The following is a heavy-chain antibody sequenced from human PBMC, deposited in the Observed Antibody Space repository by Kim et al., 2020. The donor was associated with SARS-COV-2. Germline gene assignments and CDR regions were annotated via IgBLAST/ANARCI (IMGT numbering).Heavy chain of an antibody. CDR1: GYTFTSYG. CDR3: ARGDILVVPAPVGSQTFDP. D-gene: IGHD2-2*01. Sequence: ASVKVSCKASGYTFTSYGISWVRQAPGQGLEWMGWISAYNGNTNYAQKLQGRVTMTTDTSTSTAYMELRSLRSDDTAVYYCARGDILVVPAPVGSQTFDPWGQGTLVTVSS. CDR2: ISAYNGNT. V-gene: IGHV1-18*01. J-gene: IGHJ5*02.